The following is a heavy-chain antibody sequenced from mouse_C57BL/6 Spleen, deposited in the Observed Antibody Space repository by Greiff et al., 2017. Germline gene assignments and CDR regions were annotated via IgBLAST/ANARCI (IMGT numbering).Heavy chain of an antibody. D-gene: IGHD1-2*01. CDR1: GYTFTDYE. CDR2: IDPETGGT. CDR3: TSQLRRRAWFAY. Sequence: QVQLQQSGAELVRPGASVTLSCKASGYTFTDYEMHWVKQTPVHGLEWIGAIDPETGGTAYNQKFKGKAILTADKSSSTAYMELRSLTSEDSAVYYCTSQLRRRAWFAYWGQGTLVTVSA. J-gene: IGHJ3*01. V-gene: IGHV1-15*01.